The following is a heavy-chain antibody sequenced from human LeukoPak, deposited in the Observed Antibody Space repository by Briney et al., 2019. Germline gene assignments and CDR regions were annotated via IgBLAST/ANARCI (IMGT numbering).Heavy chain of an antibody. J-gene: IGHJ4*02. CDR3: ASPRRICSGGSCYSYDY. CDR2: IIPIFGTA. CDR1: GGTFSSYA. V-gene: IGHV1-69*05. Sequence: GSSVKVSCKASGGTFSSYAISWVRQAAGQGLEWMGRIIPIFGTANYAQKFQGRVTITTDESTSTAYMELSSLRSEDTAVYYCASPRRICSGGSCYSYDYWGQGTLVTVSS. D-gene: IGHD2-15*01.